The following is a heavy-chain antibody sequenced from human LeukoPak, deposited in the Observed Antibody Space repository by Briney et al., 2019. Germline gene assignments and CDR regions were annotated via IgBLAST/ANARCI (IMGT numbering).Heavy chain of an antibody. D-gene: IGHD3-22*01. CDR3: ARDEGSGYYWVPFDI. Sequence: SVKVSCKASGGTFSSYAISWVRQAPGQGLEWMGGIIPIFGTANYAQKFQGRVTITADESTSTAYMELSSLRSEDTAVYYCARDEGSGYYWVPFDIWGQGTMVTVSS. CDR1: GGTFSSYA. V-gene: IGHV1-69*01. J-gene: IGHJ3*02. CDR2: IIPIFGTA.